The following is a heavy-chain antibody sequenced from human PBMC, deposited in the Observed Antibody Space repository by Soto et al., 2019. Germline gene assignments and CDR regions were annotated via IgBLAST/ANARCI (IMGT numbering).Heavy chain of an antibody. J-gene: IGHJ4*02. CDR3: ARGGTSTTDWGLLYN. CDR2: LNPNGTFT. V-gene: IGHV3-74*01. D-gene: IGHD3-9*01. Sequence: EVQLVESGGGLVQPGGSLRLSCAGSGFTFSGYWMHWVRQAPGKGPVWVSRLNPNGTFTTNADSVKGRFTISRDNAKNTVYLQMNSLRADDTAVYYCARGGTSTTDWGLLYNWGQGTLVTVSS. CDR1: GFTFSGYW.